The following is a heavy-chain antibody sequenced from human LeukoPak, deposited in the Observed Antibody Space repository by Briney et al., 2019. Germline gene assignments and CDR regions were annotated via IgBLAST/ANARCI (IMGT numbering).Heavy chain of an antibody. CDR3: ARQRTVIPAAPSDY. V-gene: IGHV5-51*01. CDR1: GYNFTNYW. D-gene: IGHD2-2*01. CDR2: IYPDESDS. Sequence: GEYLKISCQGSGYNFTNYWILWVRQMPGKGLECLGIIYPDESDSRYSPSFRGQVTMSADQSVTTAYLYWRSLKASDSAIYYCARQRTVIPAAPSDYWGQGTLVTVAS. J-gene: IGHJ4*02.